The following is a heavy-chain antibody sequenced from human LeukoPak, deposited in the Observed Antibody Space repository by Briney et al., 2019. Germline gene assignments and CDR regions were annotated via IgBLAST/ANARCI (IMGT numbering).Heavy chain of an antibody. CDR2: IYSPGTT. V-gene: IGHV4-59*02. D-gene: IGHD3-3*01. Sequence: PSETLSLTCTVSGGSVSSYYWSWIRQPPGKGLEWIGYIYSPGTTNYNPSPKSRVSFSVDTSKNQFSLNLNSVTAADTAIYYCARNQTSYDSWSGSRTGSHQAFDVWGQGRLVTVSS. J-gene: IGHJ3*01. CDR1: GGSVSSYY. CDR3: ARNQTSYDSWSGSRTGSHQAFDV.